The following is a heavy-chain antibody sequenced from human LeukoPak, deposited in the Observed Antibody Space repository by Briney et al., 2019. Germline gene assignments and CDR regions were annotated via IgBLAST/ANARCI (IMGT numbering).Heavy chain of an antibody. CDR1: GFTFSSYP. D-gene: IGHD6-19*01. CDR3: ARDSSSGYSFDS. V-gene: IGHV3-64*02. Sequence: GGSLRLSCVASGFTFSSYPMPWVRQAPDKGLEYLSAILGNGHASFYADSVKGRFTISRDNSKNTLYLQMGNLRADDMAVYYCARDSSSGYSFDSWGQGTLVTVSS. CDR2: ILGNGHAS. J-gene: IGHJ4*02.